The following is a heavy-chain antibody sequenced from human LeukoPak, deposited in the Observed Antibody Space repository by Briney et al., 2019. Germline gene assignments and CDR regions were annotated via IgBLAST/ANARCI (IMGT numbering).Heavy chain of an antibody. D-gene: IGHD4-17*01. V-gene: IGHV3-15*01. J-gene: IGHJ4*02. Sequence: GGSLRLSCAASGFTFSNAWMSWVRQAPGKGLEWVGPIKSKTDGGTTDYAAPVKGRFTISRDDSKNTLYLQMNSLKTEDTAVYYCTALIYGDYDYWGQGTLVTVSS. CDR2: IKSKTDGGTT. CDR3: TALIYGDYDY. CDR1: GFTFSNAW.